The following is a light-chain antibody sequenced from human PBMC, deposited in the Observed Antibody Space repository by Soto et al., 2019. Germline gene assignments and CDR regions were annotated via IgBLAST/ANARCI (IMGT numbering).Light chain of an antibody. J-gene: IGKJ4*01. CDR2: DAF. CDR3: RQRYNWPLT. V-gene: IGKV3-11*01. CDR1: QSIGNS. Sequence: TGLPQSPATLSLSPGERATLSCKASQSIGNSLGWFQQKPGQAPRLLIDDAFNRATGIPARFTGSGSGSDFTLTISSLEPEDFGVYYCRQRYNWPLTFGGGTKVDIK.